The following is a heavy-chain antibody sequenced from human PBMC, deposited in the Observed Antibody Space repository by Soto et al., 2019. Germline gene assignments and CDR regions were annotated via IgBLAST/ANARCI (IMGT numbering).Heavy chain of an antibody. V-gene: IGHV3-30*18. Sequence: QEQLVESGGGVVQAGRSLRLSCAASGFTFNFFGMHWVRQAPGKGLEWVAVISYDGREKYYADSLKGRFTMSRDNSKNMVYLEMSSLRPEDTSVYYCAKDRRYSFDAFDIWGHGTMVTVSS. CDR3: AKDRRYSFDAFDI. D-gene: IGHD5-12*01. CDR1: GFTFNFFG. J-gene: IGHJ3*02. CDR2: ISYDGREK.